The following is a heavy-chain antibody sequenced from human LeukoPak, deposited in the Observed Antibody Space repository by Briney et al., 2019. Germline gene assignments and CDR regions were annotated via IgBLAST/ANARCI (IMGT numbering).Heavy chain of an antibody. D-gene: IGHD3-22*01. CDR1: GGSFSGYY. Sequence: PSETLSLTCAVYGGSFSGYYWSWIRQPPGKGLEWIGEINHSGSTNYNPSLKSRVTISVDTSKNQFSLKLSSVTAADTAVYYCARGRSSGYYYDYNYYMDVWGKGTTVTVSS. J-gene: IGHJ6*03. CDR3: ARGRSSGYYYDYNYYMDV. V-gene: IGHV4-34*01. CDR2: INHSGST.